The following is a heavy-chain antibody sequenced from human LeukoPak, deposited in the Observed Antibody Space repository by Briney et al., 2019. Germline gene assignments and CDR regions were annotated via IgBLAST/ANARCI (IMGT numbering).Heavy chain of an antibody. D-gene: IGHD6-13*01. CDR2: INHSGST. Sequence: SETLSLTCAVYGGSFSGYYWSWVRQPPGKGLEWIGEINHSGSTNYNPSLKSRVTISVDTSKNQFSLKLSSVTAADTAVYYCARGPRAAAGIWINWGQGSLVTVSS. J-gene: IGHJ4*02. CDR1: GGSFSGYY. V-gene: IGHV4-34*01. CDR3: ARGPRAAAGIWIN.